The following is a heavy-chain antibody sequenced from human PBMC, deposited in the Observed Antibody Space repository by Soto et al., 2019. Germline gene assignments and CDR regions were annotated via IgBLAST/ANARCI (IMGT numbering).Heavy chain of an antibody. J-gene: IGHJ4*02. CDR3: AKNPGYYYDSTGYHFDY. CDR2: IYSGGST. V-gene: IGHV3-53*01. Sequence: GGSLRLSCAASGFTVSSNYMSWVRQAPGKGLEWVSVIYSGGSTYYADSVKGRFTISRDNSKNTLYLQMNSLRAEDTAVYYSAKNPGYYYDSTGYHFDYWGQGTLVTVSS. D-gene: IGHD3-22*01. CDR1: GFTVSSNY.